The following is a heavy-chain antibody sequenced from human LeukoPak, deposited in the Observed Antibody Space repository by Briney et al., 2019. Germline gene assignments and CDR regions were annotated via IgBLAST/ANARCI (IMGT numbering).Heavy chain of an antibody. CDR2: IDNGGST. D-gene: IGHD6-6*01. Sequence: PGGSLGLSCVASGFPVSSNYMSWVRPAPGKGLEWVSVIDNGGSTYYADSVKGRFTISRDNSKNTLYLQMNSLRAEDTAVYYCARDGSARSLANWGQGTLVSVSS. V-gene: IGHV3-53*01. J-gene: IGHJ4*02. CDR3: ARDGSARSLAN. CDR1: GFPVSSNY.